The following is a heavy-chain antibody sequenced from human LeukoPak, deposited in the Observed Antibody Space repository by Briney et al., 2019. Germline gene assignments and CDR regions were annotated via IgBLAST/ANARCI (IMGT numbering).Heavy chain of an antibody. Sequence: GASVKVSCKASGYTFTSYGISWVRQAPGQGLERMGWISAYNGNTNYAQKLQGRVTMTTDTSTSTAYMELRSLRSDDTAVYYCAQDSRGVEQWLVPRNDYWGQGTLVTVSS. CDR3: AQDSRGVEQWLVPRNDY. D-gene: IGHD6-19*01. V-gene: IGHV1-18*01. J-gene: IGHJ4*02. CDR1: GYTFTSYG. CDR2: ISAYNGNT.